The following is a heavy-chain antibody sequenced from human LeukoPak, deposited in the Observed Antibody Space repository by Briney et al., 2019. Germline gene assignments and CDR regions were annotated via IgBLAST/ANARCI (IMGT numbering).Heavy chain of an antibody. V-gene: IGHV4-59*01. CDR1: GGSISSYY. J-gene: IGHJ4*02. CDR2: IYYSGST. D-gene: IGHD3-10*01. Sequence: PSETLSLTCTVSGGSISSYYWSWVRQPPGKGLEWIGYIYYSGSTNYNPSLKSRVTISVDTSKNQFSLKLSSVTAADTAVYYCARLSFSGSGSAIDYWGQGTLVTVSS. CDR3: ARLSFSGSGSAIDY.